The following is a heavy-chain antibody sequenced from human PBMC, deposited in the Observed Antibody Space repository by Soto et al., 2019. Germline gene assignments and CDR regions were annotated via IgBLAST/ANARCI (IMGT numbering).Heavy chain of an antibody. CDR2: ISYNT. CDR1: GFTFTDFA. Sequence: GGSLRLSCAASGFTFTDFAFSWVRQAPGKGLEWVSAISYNTYYTDSVKGRFTISRDNSVNTVFLQMNSLRAVETAVYYCAKAYRAVAGNYFDXWGQGTLVT. V-gene: IGHV3-23*01. J-gene: IGHJ4*02. D-gene: IGHD6-19*01. CDR3: AKAYRAVAGNYFDX.